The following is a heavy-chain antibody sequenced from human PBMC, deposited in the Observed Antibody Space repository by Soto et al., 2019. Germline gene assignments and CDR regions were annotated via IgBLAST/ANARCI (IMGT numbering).Heavy chain of an antibody. CDR3: ARGLYYYGSGSSYYFDY. CDR1: GYTFTSYG. CDR2: ISAYNGNT. J-gene: IGHJ4*02. V-gene: IGHV1-18*01. Sequence: GASVKVSCKASGYTFTSYGISWVRQAPGQGLEWMGWISAYNGNTNYAQKLQGRVTMTTDTSTSTAYMELRSLRSDDTAVYYCARGLYYYGSGSSYYFDYWGQGTLVTVSS. D-gene: IGHD3-10*01.